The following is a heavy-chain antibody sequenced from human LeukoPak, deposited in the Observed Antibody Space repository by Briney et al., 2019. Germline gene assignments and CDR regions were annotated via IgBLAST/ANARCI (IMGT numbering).Heavy chain of an antibody. CDR2: INPSSGAT. CDR3: ARATNFYYYCGMDV. V-gene: IGHV1-46*01. J-gene: IGHJ6*02. D-gene: IGHD1-26*01. Sequence: AAAKVSCKTSGYTFTSYYIHSGRQAPGQGLEWVGIINPSSGATNYAQKFQGRVTMNRDTSTSTVYMELSSQRSEDTAVYYCARATNFYYYCGMDVWGQGTTVTVSS. CDR1: GYTFTSYY.